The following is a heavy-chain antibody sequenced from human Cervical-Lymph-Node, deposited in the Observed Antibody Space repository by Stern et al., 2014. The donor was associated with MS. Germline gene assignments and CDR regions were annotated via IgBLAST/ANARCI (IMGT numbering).Heavy chain of an antibody. D-gene: IGHD6-19*01. J-gene: IGHJ4*02. CDR1: GFTFSSYA. Sequence: EVQLVESGGTLVQPGGSLRLSCAASGFTFSSYAMSWVRQAPGKGLAWVSVISGSDGSTVYADSVKGRFTISRDNSKNTLFLQMNSLRAEDTAVYYCAKVYGSGPFDYWGQGTLVTVSS. CDR2: ISGSDGST. CDR3: AKVYGSGPFDY. V-gene: IGHV3-23*04.